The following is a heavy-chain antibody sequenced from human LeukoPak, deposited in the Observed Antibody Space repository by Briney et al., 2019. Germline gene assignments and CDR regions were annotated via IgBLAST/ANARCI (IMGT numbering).Heavy chain of an antibody. CDR2: IYYSGST. CDR1: GGSISSSSYY. CDR3: ARRGSSTSYGMDV. D-gene: IGHD6-13*01. J-gene: IGHJ6*02. Sequence: SETLSLTCTVSGGSISSSSYYWGWIRQPPGRGLEWIGSIYYSGSTYYNPSLKSRVTISVDTSKNQFSLKLSSVTAADTAVYYCARRGSSTSYGMDVWGQGTTVTVSS. V-gene: IGHV4-39*07.